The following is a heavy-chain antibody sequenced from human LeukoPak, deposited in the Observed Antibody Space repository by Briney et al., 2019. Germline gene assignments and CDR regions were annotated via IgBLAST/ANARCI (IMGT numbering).Heavy chain of an antibody. J-gene: IGHJ4*02. CDR1: GGSVSSGSHY. CDR2: IYYSGST. V-gene: IGHV4-61*01. Sequence: SETLSLTCTVSGGSVSSGSHYWSWIRQPPGKGLEWIGYIYYSGSTNYNPSLNSRVTISVDTSRNQFSLKLSSVTAADTAVYYCARDPLWFGTSPYFDYWGQGTLVTVSS. D-gene: IGHD3-10*01. CDR3: ARDPLWFGTSPYFDY.